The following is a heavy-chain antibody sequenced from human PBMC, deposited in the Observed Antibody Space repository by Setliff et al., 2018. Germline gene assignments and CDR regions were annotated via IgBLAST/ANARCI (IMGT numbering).Heavy chain of an antibody. Sequence: ASVKVSCKTSGYTFTRYYMYWVRQAPGQGLQWMGIINIDGGSSSYEQNFQGRVTMTRDTSTSTVYLELSSLSFGDTAVYYCVRVTSGRLDFDYWGQGTPVTVSS. CDR1: GYTFTRYY. V-gene: IGHV1-46*01. CDR3: VRVTSGRLDFDY. J-gene: IGHJ4*02. D-gene: IGHD6-19*01. CDR2: INIDGGSS.